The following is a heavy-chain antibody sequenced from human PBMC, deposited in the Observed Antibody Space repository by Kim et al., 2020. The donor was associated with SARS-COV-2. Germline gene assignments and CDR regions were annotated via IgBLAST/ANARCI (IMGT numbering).Heavy chain of an antibody. V-gene: IGHV4-59*01. J-gene: IGHJ6*02. Sequence: SETLSLTCTVSGGSISSYYWSWVRQPPGKGLEWIGYIYYSGSTNYNPSLQSRVTISVDTSKNQFSLKLSSVTAADTAVYYCARSGQYYDFWSGLTPDHYYFYYGVDVWGQGTTVTVSS. D-gene: IGHD3-3*01. CDR2: IYYSGST. CDR3: ARSGQYYDFWSGLTPDHYYFYYGVDV. CDR1: GGSISSYY.